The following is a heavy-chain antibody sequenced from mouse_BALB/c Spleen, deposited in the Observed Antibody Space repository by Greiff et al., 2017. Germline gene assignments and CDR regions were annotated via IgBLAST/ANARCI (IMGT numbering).Heavy chain of an antibody. D-gene: IGHD1-1*01. CDR1: GFTFSSYA. CDR3: ARGANCDY. J-gene: IGHJ2*01. CDR2: ISSGGST. V-gene: IGHV5-6-5*01. Sequence: EVQLQESGGGLVKPGGSLKLSCAASGFTFSSYAMSWVRQTPEKRLEWVASISSGGSTYYPDSVKGRFTISRDNARNILYLQMSSLRSEDTAMYYWARGANCDYWGQGTTLTVSS.